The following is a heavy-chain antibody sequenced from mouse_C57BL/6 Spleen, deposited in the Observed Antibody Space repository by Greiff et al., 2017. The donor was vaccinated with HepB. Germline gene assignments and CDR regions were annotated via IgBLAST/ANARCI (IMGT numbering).Heavy chain of an antibody. Sequence: EVQLQQSGPELVKPGASVKIPCKASGYTFTDYNMDWVKQSHGKSLEWIGDINPNNGGTIYNQKFKGKATLTVDKSSSTAYMELRSLTSEDTAFYYWARYDDGEGFAYWGQGTLVTVSA. CDR3: ARYDDGEGFAY. J-gene: IGHJ3*01. D-gene: IGHD1-1*01. V-gene: IGHV1-18*01. CDR2: INPNNGGT. CDR1: GYTFTDYN.